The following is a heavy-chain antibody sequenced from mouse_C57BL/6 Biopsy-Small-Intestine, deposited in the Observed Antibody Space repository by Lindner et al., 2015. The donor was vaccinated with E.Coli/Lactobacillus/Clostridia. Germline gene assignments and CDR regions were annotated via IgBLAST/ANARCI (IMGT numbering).Heavy chain of an antibody. CDR3: GRASTGGAYDY. CDR2: INPSGDSA. J-gene: IGHJ4*01. Sequence: SVKVSCKASGFTFNTFYMHWVRQAPGQGLEWMAIINPSGDSANYAQKFQDRVTVTRDMSTSTVYMELTSLRSDDTAVYYCGRASTGGAYDYWGQGTLVTVSS. D-gene: IGHD6-1*01. V-gene: IGHV1-64*01. CDR1: GFTFNTFY.